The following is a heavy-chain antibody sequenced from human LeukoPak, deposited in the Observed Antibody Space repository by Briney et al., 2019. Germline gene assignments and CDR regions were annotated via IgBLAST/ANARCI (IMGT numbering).Heavy chain of an antibody. CDR2: ISSSSSYI. D-gene: IGHD6-13*01. Sequence: GRSLRLSCAASGFTVSSNYMSWVRQAPGKGLEWVSSISSSSSYIYYADSVKGRFTISRDNAKNSLYLQMNSLRAEDTAVYYCARDSDSSWPFDYWGQGTLVTVSS. CDR1: GFTVSSNY. V-gene: IGHV3-21*01. CDR3: ARDSDSSWPFDY. J-gene: IGHJ4*02.